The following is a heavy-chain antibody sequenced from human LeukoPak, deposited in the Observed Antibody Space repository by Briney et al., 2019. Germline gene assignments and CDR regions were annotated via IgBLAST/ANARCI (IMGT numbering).Heavy chain of an antibody. Sequence: PGGSLRLSCAASGFTFSSNWMSWVRQAPGKGPEWVGNIKQDGSEKYYVDSLKGRFTISRDNAKNSLYLQMNSLRAEDTAMYYCARLVDGAFDIWGQGTLVTVSP. CDR1: GFTFSSNW. V-gene: IGHV3-7*04. CDR3: ARLVDGAFDI. D-gene: IGHD2-15*01. J-gene: IGHJ3*02. CDR2: IKQDGSEK.